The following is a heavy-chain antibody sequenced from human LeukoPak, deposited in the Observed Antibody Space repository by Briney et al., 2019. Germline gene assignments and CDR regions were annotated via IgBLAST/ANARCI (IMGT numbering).Heavy chain of an antibody. CDR2: IIPIFGTA. CDR3: SRSGPGSCSGGSCYSNY. J-gene: IGHJ4*02. Sequence: SVKVSCKASGGTFSSYAISWVRQAPGQGLEWMGGIIPIFGTANYAQKFQGRVTITADESTSTAYMELSSLRSEDTAVYYCSRSGPGSCSGGSCYSNYWGQGTLVTVSS. D-gene: IGHD2-15*01. CDR1: GGTFSSYA. V-gene: IGHV1-69*13.